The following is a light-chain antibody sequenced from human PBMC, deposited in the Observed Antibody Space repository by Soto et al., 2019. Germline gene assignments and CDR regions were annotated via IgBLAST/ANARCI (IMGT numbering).Light chain of an antibody. Sequence: EIVLTQSPGTLSLAPGESATLSCRASQNIENNYLAWYQQKPGQAPRLLIDDASRSATGIPDRFSGSGSGTDFTLTISRLQAEDFAVYYCQQCATPPLTFGGGTRVEI. CDR2: DAS. J-gene: IGKJ4*01. CDR3: QQCATPPLT. CDR1: QNIENNY. V-gene: IGKV3-20*01.